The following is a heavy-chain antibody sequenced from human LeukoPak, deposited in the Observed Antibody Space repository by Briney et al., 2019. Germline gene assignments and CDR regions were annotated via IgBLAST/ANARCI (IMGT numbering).Heavy chain of an antibody. V-gene: IGHV1-69*10. D-gene: IGHD5-24*01. CDR3: ARFGDGSVNSDY. CDR2: IIPILGIA. Sequence: RASVKVSCKASGGTFSSYAISWVRQAPGQGLEWMGGIIPILGIANYAQKFQGRVTITADKSTSTAYMELSSLRSEDTAVYYCARFGDGSVNSDYWGQGTLVTVSS. J-gene: IGHJ4*02. CDR1: GGTFSSYA.